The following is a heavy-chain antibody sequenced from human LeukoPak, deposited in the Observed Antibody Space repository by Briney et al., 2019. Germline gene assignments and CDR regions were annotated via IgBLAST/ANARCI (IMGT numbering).Heavy chain of an antibody. D-gene: IGHD3-10*01. CDR3: ARGGWPFDF. J-gene: IGHJ4*02. CDR1: GFIVSDHY. V-gene: IGHV3-23*01. Sequence: GGSLRLSCAASGFIVSDHYMGWVRQAPGKGLEWVSSINDSGDITNYADSVKGRFTIARDDSKNTVYLEMKSLTAEDTALYYCARGGWPFDFWGQGTLVTVSS. CDR2: INDSGDIT.